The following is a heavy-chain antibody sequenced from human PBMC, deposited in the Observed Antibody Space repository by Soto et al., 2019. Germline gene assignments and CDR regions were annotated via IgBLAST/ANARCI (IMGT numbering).Heavy chain of an antibody. J-gene: IGHJ4*02. Sequence: SETLSLTFTVSDGSISNFYWSWIRQPPGKGLEWILYISSSGKTNYNPSLKSRVSISVGTSKKQFSLNLTSVTAADTAVYYCARAPMVISRSYFDXWGQVTSVTVSX. CDR1: DGSISNFY. CDR2: ISSSGKT. D-gene: IGHD3-22*01. CDR3: ARAPMVISRSYFDX. V-gene: IGHV4-59*01.